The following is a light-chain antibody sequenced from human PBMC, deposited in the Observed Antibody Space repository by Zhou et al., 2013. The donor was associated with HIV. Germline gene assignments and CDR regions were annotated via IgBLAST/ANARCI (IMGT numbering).Light chain of an antibody. V-gene: IGKV1-9*01. J-gene: IGKJ2*04. Sequence: DIQMTQSPSSLSASVGDRVTITCRASQSISRYLNWYQQKPGKAPKLLIYAASTLQSGVPSRFSGSGSGTEFTLTISSLQPEDVATYYCQQLSSYPRSSFGQGTKLEVK. CDR3: QQLSSYPRSS. CDR1: QSISRY. CDR2: AAS.